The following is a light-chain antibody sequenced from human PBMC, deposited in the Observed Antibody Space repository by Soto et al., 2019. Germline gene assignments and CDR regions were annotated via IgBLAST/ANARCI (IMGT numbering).Light chain of an antibody. CDR1: QSINSW. Sequence: DIQMTQFPSTLSASVGDRVTITCRASQSINSWLAWYQQKPGRAPKLLIYKASTLEDGVPSRFSGSRCATDFTLTISSLQPDDFATYYCQHYNTYSALSFGGGTKVEIK. J-gene: IGKJ4*01. CDR3: QHYNTYSALS. CDR2: KAS. V-gene: IGKV1-5*03.